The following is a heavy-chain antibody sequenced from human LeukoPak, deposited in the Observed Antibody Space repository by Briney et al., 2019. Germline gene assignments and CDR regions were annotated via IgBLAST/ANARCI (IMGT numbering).Heavy chain of an antibody. CDR3: ARQPRRGNWFDP. Sequence: PSETLSLTCTVSGGSISSSSYYWGWICQPPGKGLEWIGSIYYSGSTYYNPSLKSRVTISVDTSKNQFSLKLSSVTAADTAVYYCARQPRRGNWFDPWGQGTLVTVSS. V-gene: IGHV4-39*01. CDR2: IYYSGST. CDR1: GGSISSSSYY. J-gene: IGHJ5*02. D-gene: IGHD3-10*01.